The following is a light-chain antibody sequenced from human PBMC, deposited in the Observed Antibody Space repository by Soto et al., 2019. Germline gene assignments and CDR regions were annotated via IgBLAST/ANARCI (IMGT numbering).Light chain of an antibody. CDR2: GAS. J-gene: IGKJ5*01. CDR1: QSVSSN. V-gene: IGKV3-15*01. Sequence: EIVMTQSPATLSVSPGERATLSCRASQSVSSNLAWYQQKPGQAPRLLIYGASTRATGIPARFGGSGSGTDFTLTISSLEPEDFAVYYCQQRIDWPPITFGQGTRLEIK. CDR3: QQRIDWPPIT.